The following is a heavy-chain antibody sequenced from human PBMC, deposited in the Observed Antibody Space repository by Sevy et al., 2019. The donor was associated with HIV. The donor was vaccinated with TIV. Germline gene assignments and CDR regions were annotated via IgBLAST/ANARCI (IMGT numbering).Heavy chain of an antibody. J-gene: IGHJ4*02. CDR3: ARGGRVAINFDY. CDR1: GGSFSGYY. V-gene: IGHV4-34*01. Sequence: SETPSLTCAVYGGSFSGYYWSWIRQPPGKGLEWIGEINHSGSTNYNPSLKSRVTISVDTSKNQFSLKLSSVTAADTAVYYCARGGRVAINFDYWGQGTLVTVSS. D-gene: IGHD2-21*01. CDR2: INHSGST.